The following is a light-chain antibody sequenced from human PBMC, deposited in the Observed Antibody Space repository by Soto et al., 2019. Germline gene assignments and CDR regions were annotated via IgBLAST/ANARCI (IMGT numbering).Light chain of an antibody. CDR2: GAS. CDR1: QSVSSN. CDR3: QQYNNWPHGKT. J-gene: IGKJ2*01. Sequence: EIVMTQSPATLSVSPGERATLSCRASQSVSSNLAWYQQKPGQAPRLLIYGASIRATGIPARFSGSGSGTEFTLTISSLQSEDFAVYYCQQYNNWPHGKTFGQGTKLEIK. V-gene: IGKV3-15*01.